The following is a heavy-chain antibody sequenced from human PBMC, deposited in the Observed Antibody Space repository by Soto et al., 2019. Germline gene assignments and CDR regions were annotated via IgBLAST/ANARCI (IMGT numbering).Heavy chain of an antibody. CDR2: INHSGST. CDR3: ARMGSFVGLVFLLLHHYHYYMDF. CDR1: GGSFSGYY. V-gene: IGHV4-34*01. D-gene: IGHD1-26*01. J-gene: IGHJ6*03. Sequence: SETLSLTCAVYGGSFSGYYWSWIRQPPGKGLEWIGEINHSGSTNYNPSLKSRVTISVDTSKNQFSLKLSSVTAADTAVYYCARMGSFVGLVFLLLHHYHYYMDFRGTGTTVTV.